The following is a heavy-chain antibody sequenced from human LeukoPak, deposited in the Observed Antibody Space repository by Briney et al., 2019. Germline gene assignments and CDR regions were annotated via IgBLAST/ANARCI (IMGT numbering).Heavy chain of an antibody. CDR3: ARDLAAAGNWFDP. CDR2: INHSGST. CDR1: GGSFSGYY. J-gene: IGHJ5*02. V-gene: IGHV4-34*01. Sequence: SETLSLTCAVYGGSFSGYYWSWIRQPPGKGLEWIGEINHSGSTNYNPSLKSRVTISVDTSKNQFSLKLSSVTAADTAVYYCARDLAAAGNWFDPWGQGTLVTVSS. D-gene: IGHD6-13*01.